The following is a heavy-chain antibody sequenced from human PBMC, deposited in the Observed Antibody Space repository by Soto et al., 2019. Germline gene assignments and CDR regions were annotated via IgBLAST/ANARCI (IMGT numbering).Heavy chain of an antibody. D-gene: IGHD6-19*01. CDR2: TYYRSNWRH. CDR3: ARGVAGSGFDL. Sequence: QTLSLTCAISGDSVSSNTAAWNWIRSSPSRGLEWLGRTYYRSNWRHDYAVSVKSRITVNPDTSKNHFSLQLNPVTPDDTAVYYCARGVAGSGFDLWGQGTLVTVSS. CDR1: GDSVSSNTAA. J-gene: IGHJ4*02. V-gene: IGHV6-1*01.